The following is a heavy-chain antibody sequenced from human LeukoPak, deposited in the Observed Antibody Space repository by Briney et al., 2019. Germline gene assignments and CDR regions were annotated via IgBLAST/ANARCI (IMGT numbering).Heavy chain of an antibody. D-gene: IGHD3-10*01. Sequence: PGGSLRLSCAGSGFTFSSYAMSWVRQAPGKGLEWVSSISGSGGTTYYADSVKGRFTISRDNSKNTLYLQMNSLRAEDTAVYYCAKLRAQYYYGSGTYLDYWGQGTLVTVSS. J-gene: IGHJ4*02. V-gene: IGHV3-23*01. CDR3: AKLRAQYYYGSGTYLDY. CDR1: GFTFSSYA. CDR2: ISGSGGTT.